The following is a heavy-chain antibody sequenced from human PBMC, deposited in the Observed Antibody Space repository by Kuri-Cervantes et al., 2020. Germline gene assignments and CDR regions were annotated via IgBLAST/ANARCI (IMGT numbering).Heavy chain of an antibody. Sequence: SETLSLTCAVYGGSFSGYYWSWIRQPPGKGLEWIGYIYYSGSTYYNPSLKSRVTISVDTSKNQFSLKLSSVTAADTAVYYCNLVGATTKIRTLDYWGQGTLVTVSS. CDR1: GGSFSGYY. CDR2: IYYSGST. J-gene: IGHJ4*02. V-gene: IGHV4-34*03. CDR3: NLVGATTKIRTLDY. D-gene: IGHD1-26*01.